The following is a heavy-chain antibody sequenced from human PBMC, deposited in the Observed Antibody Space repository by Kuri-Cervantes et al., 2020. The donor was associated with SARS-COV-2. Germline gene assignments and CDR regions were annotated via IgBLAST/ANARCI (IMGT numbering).Heavy chain of an antibody. J-gene: IGHJ4*02. CDR3: TRHIGYSCYG. D-gene: IGHD5-12*01. CDR1: GFTFSGSA. CDR2: IRSKANSYAT. Sequence: GESLKISCAASGFTFSGSAMHWVRQASGKGLEWVGRIRSKANSYATAYAASVKGRFTISRDDSKNTAYLQMNSLKTEDTDVYYCTRHIGYSCYGWGQGTLVTVSS. V-gene: IGHV3-73*01.